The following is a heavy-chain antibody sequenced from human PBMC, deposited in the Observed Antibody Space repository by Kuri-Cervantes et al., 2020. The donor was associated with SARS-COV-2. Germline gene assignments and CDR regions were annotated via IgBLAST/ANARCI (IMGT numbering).Heavy chain of an antibody. D-gene: IGHD6-19*01. J-gene: IGHJ6*03. CDR3: ARDETGIAVGITMDV. Sequence: GGSLRLSCATSGFTFSSYAMHWVRQAPGKGLEWVAVISYDGSNKYYADSVKGRFTISRDNSKNTLYLQMNSLRAEDAAVYYCARDETGIAVGITMDVWGKGTTVTVSS. V-gene: IGHV3-30-3*01. CDR2: ISYDGSNK. CDR1: GFTFSSYA.